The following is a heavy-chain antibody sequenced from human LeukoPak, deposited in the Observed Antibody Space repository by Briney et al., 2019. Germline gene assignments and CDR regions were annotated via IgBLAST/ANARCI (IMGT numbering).Heavy chain of an antibody. CDR2: INHSGST. CDR1: GGSFSGYY. CDR3: VSTMIVVGIDY. D-gene: IGHD3-22*01. Sequence: PSETLSLTCAVYGGSFSGYYWSWIRQPPGKGLEWIGEINHSGSTNYNPSLKSRVTISVDTSKNQFSLKLSSVTAADTAVYYCVSTMIVVGIDYWGQGTLVTVSS. V-gene: IGHV4-34*01. J-gene: IGHJ4*02.